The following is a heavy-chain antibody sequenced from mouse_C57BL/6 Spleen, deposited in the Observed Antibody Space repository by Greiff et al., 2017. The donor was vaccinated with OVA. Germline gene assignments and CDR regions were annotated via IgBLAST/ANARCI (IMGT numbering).Heavy chain of an antibody. CDR1: GYTFTSYW. Sequence: VQLQQPGAELVRPGSSVKLSCKASGYTFTSYWMDWVKQRPGQGLEWIGNIYPSDSETHYNQKFKDKATLTVDKSSSTAYMQLSSLTSEDSAVYYSTILYSSGYFDYWGQGTTLTVSS. J-gene: IGHJ2*01. CDR3: TILYSSGYFDY. CDR2: IYPSDSET. V-gene: IGHV1-61*01. D-gene: IGHD3-2*02.